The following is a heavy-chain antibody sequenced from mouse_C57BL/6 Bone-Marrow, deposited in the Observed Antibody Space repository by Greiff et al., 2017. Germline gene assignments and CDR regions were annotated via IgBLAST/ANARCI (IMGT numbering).Heavy chain of an antibody. CDR1: GYTFTDYY. J-gene: IGHJ3*01. Sequence: EVQLQQSGPELVKPGASVKISCKASGYTFTDYYMNWVKQSHGKSLEWIGDINPNNGGTSYNQKFKGKATLTVDKSSSTAYMELRSLTSEDSAVYYCARRRQLKPWFAYWGQGTLVTVSA. CDR2: INPNNGGT. CDR3: ARRRQLKPWFAY. D-gene: IGHD3-2*02. V-gene: IGHV1-26*01.